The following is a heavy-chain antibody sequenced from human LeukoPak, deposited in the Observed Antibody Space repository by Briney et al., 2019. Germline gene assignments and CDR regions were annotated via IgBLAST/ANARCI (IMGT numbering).Heavy chain of an antibody. D-gene: IGHD2-15*01. CDR2: INQGGSEK. V-gene: IGHV3-7*01. Sequence: AGGSLRLSCAASGFTFSSYWMSWVRQAPGKGLEWVANINQGGSEKYYVDSVKGRFTISRDNAKNSLYLQMNSLRAEDTAVYYCAREGCSGGSCYHNWFDPWGQGTLVTVFS. J-gene: IGHJ5*02. CDR1: GFTFSSYW. CDR3: AREGCSGGSCYHNWFDP.